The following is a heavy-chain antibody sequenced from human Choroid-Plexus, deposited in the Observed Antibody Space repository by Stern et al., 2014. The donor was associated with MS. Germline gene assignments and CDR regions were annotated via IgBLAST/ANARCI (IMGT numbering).Heavy chain of an antibody. D-gene: IGHD2-2*01. Sequence: VQLVESGGGVVQPGRPLRLSCVASGFTFGSCAMHWVRQAPGKGLEWVAGVSHDGSYKYYADSVKGRFTISRDNSQNTLYMQMSSVRPEDTAVYYCAKDRQYVTYFFDHWGQGSLVTVSS. V-gene: IGHV3-30*18. CDR3: AKDRQYVTYFFDH. CDR1: GFTFGSCA. CDR2: VSHDGSYK. J-gene: IGHJ5*02.